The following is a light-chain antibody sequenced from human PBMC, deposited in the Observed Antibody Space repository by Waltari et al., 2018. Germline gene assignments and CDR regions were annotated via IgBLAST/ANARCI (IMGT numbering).Light chain of an antibody. V-gene: IGLV3-1*01. J-gene: IGLJ2*01. CDR2: QDS. CDR3: QAWDSSTAVV. Sequence: SYELTQPPSVSVSPGQTASITCSGDKLGDNYACWYQQTPGQSPVLVIYQDSKRPSGIPERFSGSNSGNTATLTISGTQAMDEADYYCQAWDSSTAVVFGGGTKLTVL. CDR1: KLGDNY.